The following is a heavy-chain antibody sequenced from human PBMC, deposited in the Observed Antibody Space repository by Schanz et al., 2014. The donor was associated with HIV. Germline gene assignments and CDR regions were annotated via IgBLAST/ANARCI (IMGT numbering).Heavy chain of an antibody. D-gene: IGHD3-3*01. J-gene: IGHJ6*02. Sequence: QVQLVESGGGVVQPGRSLRLSCAASGFTFSSYGMHWVRQAPGKGLEWVAVIWFDGRNKYYGDSGKGRFMISRDNSNNTLYLQMNSLRAEDTAVYFCTRGRFLERGGMDVWGQGTAVTVS. CDR2: IWFDGRNK. V-gene: IGHV3-33*01. CDR1: GFTFSSYG. CDR3: TRGRFLERGGMDV.